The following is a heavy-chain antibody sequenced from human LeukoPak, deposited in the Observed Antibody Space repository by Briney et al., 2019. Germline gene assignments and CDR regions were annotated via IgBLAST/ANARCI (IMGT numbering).Heavy chain of an antibody. CDR1: GGSISNYY. CDR3: ARGANFSDSGLDAFDI. Sequence: SETLSLTCTVSGGSISNYYWSWIRQPPGKGLEWIGYIYYSGTSNYSPSLYSRVTMSVDTSKNQFSLKLTSVTAADTAVYYCARGANFSDSGLDAFDIWGQGTMVTVSS. D-gene: IGHD4-17*01. CDR2: IYYSGTS. J-gene: IGHJ3*02. V-gene: IGHV4-59*01.